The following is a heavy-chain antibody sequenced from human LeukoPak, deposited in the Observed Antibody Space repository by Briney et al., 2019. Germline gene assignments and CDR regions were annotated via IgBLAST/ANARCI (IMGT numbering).Heavy chain of an antibody. D-gene: IGHD6-19*01. V-gene: IGHV1-2*02. CDR1: GYTFTGYY. Sequence: SVKVSCKASGYTFTGYYMHWVRQAPGQGLEWMGWINPNSGGTNYAQKFQGRVTVTRDTSISTAYMELSRLRSDDTAVYYCARNSITVAGTGHDYWGQGTLVTVSS. CDR2: INPNSGGT. J-gene: IGHJ4*02. CDR3: ARNSITVAGTGHDY.